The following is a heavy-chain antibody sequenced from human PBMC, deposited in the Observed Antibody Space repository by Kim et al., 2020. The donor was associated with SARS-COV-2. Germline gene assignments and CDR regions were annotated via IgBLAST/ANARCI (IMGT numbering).Heavy chain of an antibody. CDR3: TREGSPLSGTFDC. V-gene: IGHV3-21*06. J-gene: IGHJ4*02. D-gene: IGHD3-10*01. Sequence: ADSMKGRFNRSRDNAKSAMYLQKKSRRAEDTAVYYCTREGSPLSGTFDCWGQGTLVTVSS.